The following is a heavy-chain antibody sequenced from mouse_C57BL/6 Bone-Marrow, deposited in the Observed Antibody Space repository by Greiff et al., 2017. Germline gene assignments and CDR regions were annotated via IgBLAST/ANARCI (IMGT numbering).Heavy chain of an antibody. CDR1: GYTFTSYW. Sequence: QVQLQQPGAELVKPGASVKLSCKASGYTFTSYWMQWVKQRPGQGLEWIGEIDPSDSYTNSNPKFKGKATLTVDTSSSTAYMQLSSLTSEDSAVYYCARSNHWGQGTLVTVSA. J-gene: IGHJ3*01. CDR2: IDPSDSYT. CDR3: ARSNH. V-gene: IGHV1-50*01.